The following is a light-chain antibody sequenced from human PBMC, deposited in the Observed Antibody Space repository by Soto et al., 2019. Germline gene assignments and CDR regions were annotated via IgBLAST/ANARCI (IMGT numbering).Light chain of an antibody. CDR2: DSS. V-gene: IGKV3-15*01. J-gene: IGKJ1*01. CDR1: QSISSN. CDR3: QQYNNWPPWT. Sequence: EVLMTQSPATLSVSPGERATLSCRASQSISSNLAWYQQKPGQAPRLLIYDSSTRATGIPARFSGSGSGTEFTLTISSLQSEDFAVYYCQQYNNWPPWTFGHGTKVEIK.